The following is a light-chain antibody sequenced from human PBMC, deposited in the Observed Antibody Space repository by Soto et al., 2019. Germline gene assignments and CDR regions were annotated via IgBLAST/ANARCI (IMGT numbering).Light chain of an antibody. CDR3: QQYGSSPIT. Sequence: GVTQSQGTQSLSPGKTATLSCSTSQSVSSRNLAWYQQKPGQAPRLLISGASTRATGIPDRFSGSGSGADFTLTIYRLEPEDFAVYYCQQYGSSPITFGQGTRLEI. CDR2: GAS. CDR1: QSVSSRN. J-gene: IGKJ5*01. V-gene: IGKV3-20*01.